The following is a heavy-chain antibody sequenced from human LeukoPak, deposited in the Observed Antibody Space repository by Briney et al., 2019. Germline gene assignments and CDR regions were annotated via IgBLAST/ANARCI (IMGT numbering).Heavy chain of an antibody. J-gene: IGHJ4*02. CDR3: TTAPSYYNSKSFDF. D-gene: IGHD3-3*01. Sequence: GGSLRLSCEASGLSFANAWMSWVRQPPGKGLEWIGRIKSKIDGDAVDYAEAVKGRITISRDDWKNTLFLDVTTLKTDDTGVYFCTTAPSYYNSKSFDFWGQGTVVTVSA. V-gene: IGHV3-15*01. CDR2: IKSKIDGDAV. CDR1: GLSFANAW.